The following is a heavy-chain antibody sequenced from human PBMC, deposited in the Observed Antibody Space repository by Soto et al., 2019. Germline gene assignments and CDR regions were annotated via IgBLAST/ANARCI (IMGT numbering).Heavy chain of an antibody. D-gene: IGHD2-15*01. CDR3: ATASRSGGSCYDY. CDR2: IIPIFGTA. V-gene: IGHV1-69*06. Sequence: SVKVSCKASGGTFSSYAISWVRQAPGQGLEWMGGIIPIFGTANYAQKFQGRVTITADKSTSTAYMELSSLRSEDTAVYYCATASRSGGSCYDYWGQGTLVTVSS. J-gene: IGHJ4*02. CDR1: GGTFSSYA.